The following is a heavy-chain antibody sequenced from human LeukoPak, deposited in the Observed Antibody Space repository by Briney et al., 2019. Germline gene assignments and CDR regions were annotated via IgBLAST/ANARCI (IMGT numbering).Heavy chain of an antibody. CDR3: VRETSSSAHY. V-gene: IGHV4-39*07. Sequence: SETLSLTCTVSGGSMSSGDYYWAWVRQPPGKGLEWIGSISYSGRTFYKPSLTSRVAISIDASKSRFSLRLSSVTAADTAVYYCVRETSSSAHYWGQGTLVTVSS. CDR1: GGSMSSGDYY. D-gene: IGHD6-6*01. CDR2: ISYSGRT. J-gene: IGHJ4*02.